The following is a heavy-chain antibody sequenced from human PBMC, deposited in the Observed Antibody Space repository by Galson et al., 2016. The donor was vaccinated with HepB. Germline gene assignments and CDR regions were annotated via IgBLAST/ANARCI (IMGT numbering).Heavy chain of an antibody. J-gene: IGHJ5*02. D-gene: IGHD7-27*01. Sequence: CAISGDSVTNNGAAWTWIRQSPSRGLEWLGRTYYRSMWWNTYAVSVKSRITINPDTSKNQFSLQLNSVTPEDTAVYYCARAETNWDGTGDHWFDPWGQGTLVTVSA. CDR2: TYYRSMWWN. CDR1: GDSVTNNGAA. CDR3: ARAETNWDGTGDHWFDP. V-gene: IGHV6-1*01.